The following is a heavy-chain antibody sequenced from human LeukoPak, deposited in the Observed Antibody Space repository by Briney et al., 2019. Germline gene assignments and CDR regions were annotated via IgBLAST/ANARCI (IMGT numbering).Heavy chain of an antibody. CDR2: ISNNGDST. Sequence: GGSLRLSCVASGFTFSNSAMSWVRQVPGKGLEWVSAISNNGDSTYYADSVKGRFTISRDNSKNTLYLQMSSLRVEDTAVYYCAKDVPMVRTPRGWFDPWGQGTLVTVSS. CDR1: GFTFSNSA. CDR3: AKDVPMVRTPRGWFDP. D-gene: IGHD3-10*01. J-gene: IGHJ5*02. V-gene: IGHV3-23*01.